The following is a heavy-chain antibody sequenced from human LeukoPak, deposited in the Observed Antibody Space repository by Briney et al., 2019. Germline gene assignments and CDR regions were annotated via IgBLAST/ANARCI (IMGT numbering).Heavy chain of an antibody. D-gene: IGHD3-22*01. J-gene: IGHJ5*02. CDR2: NYYSGST. CDR3: ARSTVKWLLNRVGPVAWFDP. Sequence: PSETLSLTCTVSGGSISSYYWSWIRQPPGKGLEWIGYNYYSGSTNYNPSLKSRVTISVDTSKNQFSLKLSSVTAADTAVYYCARSTVKWLLNRVGPVAWFDPWGQGTLVTVSS. V-gene: IGHV4-59*01. CDR1: GGSISSYY.